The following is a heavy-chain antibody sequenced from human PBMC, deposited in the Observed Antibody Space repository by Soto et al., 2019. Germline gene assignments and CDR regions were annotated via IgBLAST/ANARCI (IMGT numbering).Heavy chain of an antibody. D-gene: IGHD3-10*01. CDR3: TRHDPLWFGELAP. V-gene: IGHV4-4*02. CDR2: IYHSGST. Sequence: PSETLSLTCAVSGDSISSSKWWSWVRQHPGKGLEWIGDIYHSGSTNYSPSLKSRVTISVDTSKNQFSLTLSSVTAADTAVYYCTRHDPLWFGELAPWGQGNLVTVSS. CDR1: GDSISSSKW. J-gene: IGHJ4*02.